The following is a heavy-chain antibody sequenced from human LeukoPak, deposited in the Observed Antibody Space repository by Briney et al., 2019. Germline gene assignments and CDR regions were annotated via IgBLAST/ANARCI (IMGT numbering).Heavy chain of an antibody. CDR1: GFTFSSYG. CDR2: IWYDGSNK. D-gene: IGHD2-2*01. CDR3: ARDIDCSSTSCYGMDV. J-gene: IGHJ6*02. Sequence: PGGSLRLSCAASGFTFSSYGMHWVRQAPGKGLEWVAVIWYDGSNKYYADSVKGRFTISRDNSKNTLYLQMNSLRAEDTAVYYCARDIDCSSTSCYGMDVWGQGTTVIVSS. V-gene: IGHV3-33*01.